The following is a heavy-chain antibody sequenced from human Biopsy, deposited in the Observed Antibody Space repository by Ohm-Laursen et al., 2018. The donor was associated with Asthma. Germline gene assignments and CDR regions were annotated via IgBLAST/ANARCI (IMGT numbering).Heavy chain of an antibody. CDR2: INWNGGST. V-gene: IGHV3-20*01. CDR1: GFTVSSNG. Sequence: SLRLSCSASGFTVSSNGMSWVRQPPGKGLDWVSGINWNGGSTGYADSVKGRFTISRDNAKNSLYLQMNSLRAEDTALYHCGRDMGGFGSGWFPVEFWGQGTLVTVSS. J-gene: IGHJ4*02. CDR3: GRDMGGFGSGWFPVEF. D-gene: IGHD6-19*01.